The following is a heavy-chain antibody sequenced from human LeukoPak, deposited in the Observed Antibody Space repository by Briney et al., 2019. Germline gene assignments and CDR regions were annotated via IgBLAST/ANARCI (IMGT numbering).Heavy chain of an antibody. CDR1: GFTFSNAW. D-gene: IGHD3-10*01. V-gene: IGHV3-15*01. CDR2: IKSKTDGGTT. CDR3: TTALGYYGLGSYRPYGY. Sequence: GGSLRLSCAASGFTFSNAWMSWVRQAPGKGLEWVGRIKSKTDGGTTDYAAPVKGRFTISRDDSKNTLYLQMNSLKTEDTAVYYCTTALGYYGLGSYRPYGYWGQGTLVTVSS. J-gene: IGHJ4*02.